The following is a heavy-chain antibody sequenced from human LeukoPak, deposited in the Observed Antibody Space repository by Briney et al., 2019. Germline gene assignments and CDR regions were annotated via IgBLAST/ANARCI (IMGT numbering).Heavy chain of an antibody. D-gene: IGHD2-21*02. CDR3: ASRRGDCGGDCYSGVYAFDI. J-gene: IGHJ3*02. Sequence: GGSLRLSCAASGFTVSSNYMSWVRQAPGKGLEWVSVIYSGDSTYYADSVKGRFTISRDNSKNTLYLQMNSLRAEDTAVYYCASRRGDCGGDCYSGVYAFDIWGQGTMVTVSS. V-gene: IGHV3-66*01. CDR2: IYSGDST. CDR1: GFTVSSNY.